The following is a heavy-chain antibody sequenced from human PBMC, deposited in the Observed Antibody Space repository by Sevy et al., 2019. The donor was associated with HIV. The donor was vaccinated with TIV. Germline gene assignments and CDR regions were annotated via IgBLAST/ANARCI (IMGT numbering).Heavy chain of an antibody. J-gene: IGHJ4*02. V-gene: IGHV3-48*02. Sequence: GGSLRLSCAASGFIFSSYSMNWVSQAPGKGLEWISYISTGSTTIYYADSVKGRFTVSRDNAMSSLFLQMNSLRDEDTAVYYCAIDPRDGGDYWGQGTLVTVSS. CDR2: ISTGSTTI. D-gene: IGHD3-16*01. CDR3: AIDPRDGGDY. CDR1: GFIFSSYS.